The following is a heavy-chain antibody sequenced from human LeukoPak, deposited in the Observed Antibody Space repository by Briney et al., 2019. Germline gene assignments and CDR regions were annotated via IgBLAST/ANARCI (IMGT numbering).Heavy chain of an antibody. J-gene: IGHJ4*02. CDR1: GGSVSSYY. Sequence: SETLSLTCTVSGGSVSSYYWSWIRQPPGKGLEWIGYIYYSGTTNYNPSLKSRVTISVDTSKNQFSLKLSSVTAADTAVYYCAKGVYKAAAQYPYWGKETLATV. CDR3: AKGVYKAAAQYPY. V-gene: IGHV4-59*02. D-gene: IGHD6-13*01. CDR2: IYYSGTT.